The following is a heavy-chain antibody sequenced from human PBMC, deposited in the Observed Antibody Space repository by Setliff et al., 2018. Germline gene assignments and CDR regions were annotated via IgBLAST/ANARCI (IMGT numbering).Heavy chain of an antibody. CDR3: ARTHCTTTSCFYFHY. D-gene: IGHD2-2*01. CDR1: GASISSHY. J-gene: IGHJ4*02. CDR2: VHYNGET. V-gene: IGHV4-59*08. Sequence: SETLSLTCTVSGASISSHYWSWIRQAPGKGLQWIAYVHYNGETNYNPSLKSRVLISVDTSKNQLSLKLTSVTAADTAVYYCARTHCTTTSCFYFHYWGQGTVVTVSS.